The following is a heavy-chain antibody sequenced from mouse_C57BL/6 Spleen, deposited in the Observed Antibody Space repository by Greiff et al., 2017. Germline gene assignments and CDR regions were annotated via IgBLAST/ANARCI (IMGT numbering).Heavy chain of an antibody. CDR2: ISSGSSTI. CDR3: ARLLSHFGY. V-gene: IGHV5-17*01. CDR1: GFTFSDSG. J-gene: IGHJ2*01. Sequence: EVQVVEPGGGLVKPGGSLKFSCAASGFTFSDSGMHWVRQAPEKGLEWVAYISSGSSTIYYADTVKGRVTISRDNAKNTLFLQLTSLRSEDKAMYYCARLLSHFGYWGQGTTLTVSS.